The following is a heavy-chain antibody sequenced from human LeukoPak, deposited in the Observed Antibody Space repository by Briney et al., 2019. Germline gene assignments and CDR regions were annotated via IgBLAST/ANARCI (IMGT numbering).Heavy chain of an antibody. CDR2: INQSGST. D-gene: IGHD2-8*02. CDR3: ARGYGVLGSMDV. CDR1: GGSFSGYY. V-gene: IGHV4-34*01. Sequence: SETLSLTCAVYGGSFSGYYWSWIRQPPGKGLEWIGEINQSGSTNYNPSLKSRVTISVDASKNQFSLKLSSVTAADTAVYYCARGYGVLGSMDVWGQGTTVTVSS. J-gene: IGHJ6*02.